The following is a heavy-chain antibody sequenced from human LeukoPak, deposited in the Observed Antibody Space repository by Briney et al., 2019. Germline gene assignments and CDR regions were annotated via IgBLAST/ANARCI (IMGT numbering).Heavy chain of an antibody. CDR1: GGSISSSSYY. Sequence: PSETLSLNCTVSGGSISSSSYYWGWIRQPPGKGLEWIGSIYYSGSTYYNPSLNSRVTISVDTSKNQFSLKLSSVTAADTAVYYCARHVFPDIVVVPAAVFLNWFDPWGQGTLVTVSS. CDR3: ARHVFPDIVVVPAAVFLNWFDP. CDR2: IYYSGST. J-gene: IGHJ5*02. V-gene: IGHV4-39*01. D-gene: IGHD2-2*01.